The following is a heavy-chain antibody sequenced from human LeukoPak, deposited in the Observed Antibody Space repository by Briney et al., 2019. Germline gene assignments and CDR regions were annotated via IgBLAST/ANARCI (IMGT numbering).Heavy chain of an antibody. Sequence: GGSLRLSCAASGFTFSSYSMNWVRQAPGEGLEWVSYISSSTSTIYYADSVKGRFTISRDNAKNSLYLRMNSLRAEDTAVYYCARAQTNWGQGTLVTVSS. V-gene: IGHV3-48*01. CDR1: GFTFSSYS. J-gene: IGHJ4*02. D-gene: IGHD4-11*01. CDR3: ARAQTN. CDR2: ISSSTSTI.